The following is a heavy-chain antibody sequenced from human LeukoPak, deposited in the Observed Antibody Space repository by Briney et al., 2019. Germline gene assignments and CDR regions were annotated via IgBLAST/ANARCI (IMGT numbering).Heavy chain of an antibody. Sequence: PGGSLRLSCAASGFTFSSYAMSWVRQAPGKGLEWVSAIGGGGGSPYYADSVKGRFTISRDNSKNTLYLQMNSLRAEDTAVYYCGKGTDRTSGSYFWGQGTLVTVSS. CDR1: GFTFSSYA. V-gene: IGHV3-23*01. CDR3: GKGTDRTSGSYF. CDR2: IGGGGGSP. D-gene: IGHD1-26*01. J-gene: IGHJ4*02.